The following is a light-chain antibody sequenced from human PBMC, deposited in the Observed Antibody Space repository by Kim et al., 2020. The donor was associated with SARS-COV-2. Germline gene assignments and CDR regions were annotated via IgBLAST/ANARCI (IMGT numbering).Light chain of an antibody. CDR3: QQYNDWPPLT. Sequence: SPGESATLSCRASQSVSSIVAWYQQRPGQAPRLLIYGASTRATGIPGRFSGSVSGTEFTLTISSLQSEDFAVYYCQQYNDWPPLTFGGGTKVDIK. V-gene: IGKV3-15*01. CDR2: GAS. CDR1: QSVSSI. J-gene: IGKJ4*01.